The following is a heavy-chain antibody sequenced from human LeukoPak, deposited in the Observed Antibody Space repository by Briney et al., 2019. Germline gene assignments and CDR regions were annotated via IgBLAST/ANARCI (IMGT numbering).Heavy chain of an antibody. Sequence: GGSLRLSCAASGFTFSSYEMNWVRQAPGKGLEWVSYISSSGSTIYYADSVKGRFTISRDNAKNSLYLQMNSLRAEDTAVYYCAKANSGGSNYDFWSGRDYYYMDVWGKGTTVTVSS. D-gene: IGHD3-3*01. CDR2: ISSSGSTI. V-gene: IGHV3-48*03. CDR3: AKANSGGSNYDFWSGRDYYYMDV. J-gene: IGHJ6*03. CDR1: GFTFSSYE.